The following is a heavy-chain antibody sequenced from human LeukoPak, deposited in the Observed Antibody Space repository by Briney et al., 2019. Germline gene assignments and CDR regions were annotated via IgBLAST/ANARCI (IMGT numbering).Heavy chain of an antibody. CDR3: ARFEYSSFYYFDY. J-gene: IGHJ4*02. CDR1: GFTFSSYA. CDR2: ISYDGSNK. V-gene: IGHV3-30-3*01. Sequence: GGSLRLSCAASGFTFSSYAMHWVRQAPGKGLEWVAVISYDGSNKYYADSVKGRFTISRDNAKNSLYLQMNSLRAEDTAVYYCARFEYSSFYYFDYWGQGTLVTVSS. D-gene: IGHD6-6*01.